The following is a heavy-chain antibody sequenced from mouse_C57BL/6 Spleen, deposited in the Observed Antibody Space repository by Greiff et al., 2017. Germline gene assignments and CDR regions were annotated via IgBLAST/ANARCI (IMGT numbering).Heavy chain of an antibody. V-gene: IGHV1-26*01. CDR3: AIPLGFAY. CDR1: GYTFTDYY. J-gene: IGHJ3*01. CDR2: INPNNGGT. Sequence: EVQLQQSGPELVKPGASVKISCKASGYTFTDYYMNWVKQSHGKSLEWIGDINPNNGGTSYNQKFKGKATLTVDKSSSTAYMELRSLTSEDSAVYYCAIPLGFAYWGQGTLVTVSA.